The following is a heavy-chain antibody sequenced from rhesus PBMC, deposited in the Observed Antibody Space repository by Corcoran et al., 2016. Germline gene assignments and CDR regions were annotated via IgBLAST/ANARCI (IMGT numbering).Heavy chain of an antibody. CDR2: SYCSEGST. CDR3: ARGRINYTRYDY. V-gene: IGHV4-93*01. Sequence: QVQLQESGPAVVKPSETLSLTCAVSGGSISSSNWWSWIRPSPGGGLEWIGGSYCSEGSTQYTTSRMTRVTISKATSKNQFSLKRSSVTAADTAVYYWARGRINYTRYDYWGQGVLVTVSS. J-gene: IGHJ4*01. CDR1: GGSISSSNW. D-gene: IGHD1-44*01.